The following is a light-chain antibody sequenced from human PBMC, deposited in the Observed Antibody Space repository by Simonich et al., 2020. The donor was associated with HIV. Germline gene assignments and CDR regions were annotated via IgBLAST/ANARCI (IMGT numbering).Light chain of an antibody. Sequence: QSVLTQPPSVSEAPRQRVTISCSGSSSNIGNNAVNWYQQLPGKAPKLLIYYDDLLPSGVSDRFSCSRSGTSASLAISGLQSEDEADYYCAAWDDRLNGVLFGGGTRLTVL. V-gene: IGLV1-36*01. CDR2: YDD. CDR3: AAWDDRLNGVL. CDR1: SSNIGNNA. J-gene: IGLJ2*01.